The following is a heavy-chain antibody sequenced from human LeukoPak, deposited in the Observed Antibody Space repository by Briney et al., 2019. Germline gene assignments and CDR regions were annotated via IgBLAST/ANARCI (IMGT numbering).Heavy chain of an antibody. D-gene: IGHD3-22*01. J-gene: IGHJ4*02. CDR2: ISYDGSNK. Sequence: GGSLRLSCAASGFTFSSYAMHWVRQAPGKGLEWVAVISYDGSNKYYADSVKGRFTISRDNSKNTLYLQMNSLRAEDTAVYYCARDDYYYDSSGYGGWGQGTLVTVSS. CDR1: GFTFSSYA. CDR3: ARDDYYYDSSGYGG. V-gene: IGHV3-30*04.